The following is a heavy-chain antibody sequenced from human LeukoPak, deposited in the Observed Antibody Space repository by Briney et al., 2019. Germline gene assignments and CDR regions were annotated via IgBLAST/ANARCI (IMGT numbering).Heavy chain of an antibody. CDR3: AKSSYSSSTGLFDY. CDR1: GFTFSSYA. V-gene: IGHV3-23*01. CDR2: ISGSGGST. D-gene: IGHD6-6*01. Sequence: GGSLRLSCAASGFTFSSYAMSWVRQAPGKGLEWVSAISGSGGSTYYADSVKGRFTISRDNSKNTLYLQMNSPRAEDTAVYYCAKSSYSSSTGLFDYWGQGTLVTVSS. J-gene: IGHJ4*02.